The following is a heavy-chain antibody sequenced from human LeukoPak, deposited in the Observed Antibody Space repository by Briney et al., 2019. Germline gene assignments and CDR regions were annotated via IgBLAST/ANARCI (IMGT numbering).Heavy chain of an antibody. CDR3: ASRDRWDYGGNFAH. J-gene: IGHJ4*02. Sequence: KPSETLSLTCTISFRSFSSGSYYWGWIRQPPGKGLEWIGYIYYSGSTNYNPSLKSRVTISVDTSKNQFSLKLSSVTAADTAVYYCASRDRWDYGGNFAHWGQGTLVTVSS. V-gene: IGHV4-61*01. D-gene: IGHD4-23*01. CDR1: FRSFSSGSYY. CDR2: IYYSGST.